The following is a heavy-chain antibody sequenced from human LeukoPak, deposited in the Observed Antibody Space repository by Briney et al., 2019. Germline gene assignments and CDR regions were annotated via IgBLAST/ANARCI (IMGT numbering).Heavy chain of an antibody. J-gene: IGHJ6*03. Sequence: ASVKVSCKASGYTFTGYFMHWVRQAPGQGLEWMGWINHNSGGTNYAQKFQGRVTMTRDTSISTAYMELSRLRSDDTAVYYCARARASRYCSGGSCYSGYYMDVWGKGTTVTVSS. CDR3: ARARASRYCSGGSCYSGYYMDV. D-gene: IGHD2-15*01. CDR1: GYTFTGYF. V-gene: IGHV1-2*02. CDR2: INHNSGGT.